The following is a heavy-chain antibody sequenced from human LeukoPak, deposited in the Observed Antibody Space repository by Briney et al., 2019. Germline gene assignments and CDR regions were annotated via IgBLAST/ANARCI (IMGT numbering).Heavy chain of an antibody. CDR3: AREGFLGSGSYPDY. Sequence: PSETLSLTCTVSGGSISSYYWSWIRLPPGKGLEWIGYLSKSGNTNYSPSLKSRVTISVDTSKNQFSLKVRSVTAADTAVYYCAREGFLGSGSYPDYWGQGTLVTVSS. CDR2: LSKSGNT. J-gene: IGHJ4*02. V-gene: IGHV4-59*01. CDR1: GGSISSYY. D-gene: IGHD3-10*01.